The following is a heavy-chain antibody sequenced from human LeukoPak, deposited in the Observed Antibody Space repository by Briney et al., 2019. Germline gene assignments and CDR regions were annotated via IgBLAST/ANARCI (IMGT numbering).Heavy chain of an antibody. CDR1: GFIVSSNY. D-gene: IGHD3-10*01. CDR2: IYDGDST. Sequence: GGSLRLSXAASGFIVSSNYMSWVRQAPGKGLEWVSVIYDGDSTYYADSVKGRFTISRDNSKNTLFLQMNSLRAEDTAVYYCARVHSSGSSYYMDVWGKGTTVTVSS. V-gene: IGHV3-53*01. J-gene: IGHJ6*03. CDR3: ARVHSSGSSYYMDV.